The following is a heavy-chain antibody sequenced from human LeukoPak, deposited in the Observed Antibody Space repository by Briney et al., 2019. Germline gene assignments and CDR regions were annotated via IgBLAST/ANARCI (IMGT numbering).Heavy chain of an antibody. Sequence: PGGSLRLSCAASGFTFSSYSMNWVRQAPGKGLEWVSSISSSSSYIYYADSVKGRFTISRDNSKNTLYLQMNSLRAEDTAVYYCAKYSSSWFDYWGQGTLVTVSS. D-gene: IGHD6-13*01. J-gene: IGHJ4*02. CDR1: GFTFSSYS. V-gene: IGHV3-21*04. CDR3: AKYSSSWFDY. CDR2: ISSSSSYI.